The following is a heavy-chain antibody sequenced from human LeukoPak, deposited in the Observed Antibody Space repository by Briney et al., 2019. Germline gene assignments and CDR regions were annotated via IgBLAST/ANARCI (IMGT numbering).Heavy chain of an antibody. V-gene: IGHV4-34*01. CDR1: GGSFSGYY. J-gene: IGHJ4*02. CDR3: ARDPGQLGYCSSTSCSHFDY. CDR2: INHSGST. D-gene: IGHD2-2*01. Sequence: SETLSLTCAVYGGSFSGYYWSWIRQPPGKGLEWIGEINHSGSTNYNPSLKSRVTISVDTSKNQFSLKLCSVTAADTAVYYCARDPGQLGYCSSTSCSHFDYWGQGTLVTVSS.